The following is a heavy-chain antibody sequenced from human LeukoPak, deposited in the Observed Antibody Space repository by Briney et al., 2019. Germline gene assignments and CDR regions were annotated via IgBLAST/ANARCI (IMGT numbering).Heavy chain of an antibody. Sequence: VASVKVSCKASGYTFTGYYMHWVRQAPGQGLEWMGWVNPNSGGTNYAQKFQGRVTMTRDTSISTAYMELSRLRSDDTAVYYCAREAAGYNWFDPWGQGTLVTVSS. CDR3: AREAAGYNWFDP. CDR2: VNPNSGGT. CDR1: GYTFTGYY. J-gene: IGHJ5*02. D-gene: IGHD6-13*01. V-gene: IGHV1-2*02.